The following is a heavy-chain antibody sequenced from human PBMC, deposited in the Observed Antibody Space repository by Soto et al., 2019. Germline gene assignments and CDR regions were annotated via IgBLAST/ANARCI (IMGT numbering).Heavy chain of an antibody. CDR2: VSGSGGST. Sequence: EVQLLESGGGLVQPGGSLRLSCAASGFTFSSYAMSWVRQAPGKGLEWVSAVSGSGGSTYYADSVKGRFTVSRDNSKNTLYLQMNTLRAEDTAVYYCAKDRKVHYYGSGSYPDDMDVWGQGTTVTVSS. D-gene: IGHD3-10*01. CDR3: AKDRKVHYYGSGSYPDDMDV. CDR1: GFTFSSYA. J-gene: IGHJ6*02. V-gene: IGHV3-23*01.